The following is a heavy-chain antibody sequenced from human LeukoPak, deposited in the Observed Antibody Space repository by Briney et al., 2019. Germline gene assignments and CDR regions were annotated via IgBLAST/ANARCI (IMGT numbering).Heavy chain of an antibody. CDR2: ISSNGGST. Sequence: GGSLRLSCAASGFTFSSYAMHWVRQAPGKGLEYVSAISSNGGSTYYANSVKGRFTISRDNSKNTLYLQMNSLRAEDTAVYYCAKDLDPPKRLRYFDWLYRGGIDYWGQGTLVTVSS. J-gene: IGHJ4*02. CDR3: AKDLDPPKRLRYFDWLYRGGIDY. V-gene: IGHV3-64*01. D-gene: IGHD3-9*01. CDR1: GFTFSSYA.